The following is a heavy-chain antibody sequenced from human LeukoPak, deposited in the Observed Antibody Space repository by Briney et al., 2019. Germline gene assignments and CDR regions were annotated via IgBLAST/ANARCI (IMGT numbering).Heavy chain of an antibody. J-gene: IGHJ4*02. D-gene: IGHD6-25*01. CDR2: ISSSGRTI. Sequence: PGGSLRLSCTASGFTFGDYVMTWVRQAPGKGLEWVSYISSSGRTIYYADSVKGRFTISRDNAKNSLYLQMNSLRAEDTAVYSCVSSRIAAALPFDYWGQGTLVTVSS. V-gene: IGHV3-48*03. CDR3: VSSRIAAALPFDY. CDR1: GFTFGDYV.